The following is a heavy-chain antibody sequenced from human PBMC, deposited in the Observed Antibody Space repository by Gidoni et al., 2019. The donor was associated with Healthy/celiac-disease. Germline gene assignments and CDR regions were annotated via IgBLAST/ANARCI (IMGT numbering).Heavy chain of an antibody. J-gene: IGHJ6*02. CDR3: ARQGRRLYSSSSVPDDYYYYGMDV. Sequence: ELQLVQSVAEVKTPGESLQISCKCSGYSFTSYWIGWVPQMPGKGLEWMGIIYPGDSDTRYSPSFQGQVTISADKSISTAYLQWSSLKASDTAMYYCARQGRRLYSSSSVPDDYYYYGMDVWGQGTTVTVSS. CDR1: GYSFTSYW. V-gene: IGHV5-51*01. CDR2: IYPGDSDT. D-gene: IGHD6-6*01.